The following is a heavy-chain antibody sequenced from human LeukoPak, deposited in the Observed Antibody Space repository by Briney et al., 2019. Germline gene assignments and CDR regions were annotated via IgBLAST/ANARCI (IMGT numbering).Heavy chain of an antibody. CDR1: GYSISSGYY. CDR3: ARGVQLWVGDYYYYMDV. D-gene: IGHD5-18*01. CDR2: IYHTGST. Sequence: PSETLSLTCTVSGYSISSGYYWGWIRQPPGKGLEWIGSIYHTGSTYYNPSLKSRVTISVDTSKNQFSLKLSSVTAADTAVYYCARGVQLWVGDYYYYMDVWGKGTTVAVSS. V-gene: IGHV4-38-2*02. J-gene: IGHJ6*03.